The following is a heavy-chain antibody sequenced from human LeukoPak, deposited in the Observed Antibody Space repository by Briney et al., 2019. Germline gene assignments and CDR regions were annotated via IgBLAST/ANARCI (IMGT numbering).Heavy chain of an antibody. V-gene: IGHV4-59*08. J-gene: IGHJ4*02. Sequence: SETPSLTCTVSGGSISSYYWSWIRQPPGKGLEWIGYIYYSGSTNYNPSLKSRVTISVDTSKNQFSLKLSSVTAADTAVYYCARRHSSSWEFDYWGQGTLVTVSS. D-gene: IGHD6-13*01. CDR2: IYYSGST. CDR3: ARRHSSSWEFDY. CDR1: GGSISSYY.